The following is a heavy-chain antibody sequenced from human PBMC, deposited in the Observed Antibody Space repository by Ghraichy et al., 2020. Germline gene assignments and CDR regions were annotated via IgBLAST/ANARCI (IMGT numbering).Heavy chain of an antibody. CDR2: ISSSSSYI. V-gene: IGHV3-21*01. Sequence: GGSLRLSCAASGFTFSSYSMNWVRQAPGKGLEWVSSISSSSSYIYYADSVKGRFTISRDNAKNSLYLQMNSLRAEDTAVYYCARGIAARNPDFDYWGQGTLVTVSS. CDR3: ARGIAARNPDFDY. CDR1: GFTFSSYS. D-gene: IGHD6-6*01. J-gene: IGHJ4*02.